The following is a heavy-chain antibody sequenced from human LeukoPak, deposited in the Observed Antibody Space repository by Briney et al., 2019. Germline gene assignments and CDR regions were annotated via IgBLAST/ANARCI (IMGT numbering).Heavy chain of an antibody. D-gene: IGHD1-26*01. J-gene: IGHJ4*02. CDR1: GYTFTDYY. Sequence: ASVKVSCKASGYTFTDYYMHWVRQAPGQGLEWLGWINPNSGGTSYAQKFQGRVTMTRDTSISTAYMEVSRLRSDDTAVYYCATMGATNFDHWGQGTLVTAPS. CDR2: INPNSGGT. V-gene: IGHV1-2*02. CDR3: ATMGATNFDH.